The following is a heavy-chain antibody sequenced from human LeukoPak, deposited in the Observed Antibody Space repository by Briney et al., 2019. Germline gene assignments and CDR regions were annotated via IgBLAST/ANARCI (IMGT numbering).Heavy chain of an antibody. Sequence: ASVKVSCKASGYTFTGYFMHWVRQAPGQGLEWMGWMNPNSGNTGYAQKFQGRVTMTRNTSISTAYMKLSSLRSEDTAVYYCARGVSSITMIVVVTVYYYYYMDVWGKGTTVTVSS. D-gene: IGHD3-22*01. CDR2: MNPNSGNT. V-gene: IGHV1-8*02. CDR3: ARGVSSITMIVVVTVYYYYYMDV. J-gene: IGHJ6*03. CDR1: GYTFTGYF.